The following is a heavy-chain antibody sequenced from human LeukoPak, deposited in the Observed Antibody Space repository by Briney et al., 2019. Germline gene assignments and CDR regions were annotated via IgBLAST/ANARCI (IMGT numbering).Heavy chain of an antibody. CDR1: GFTFSSYG. D-gene: IGHD6-13*01. CDR2: ISYDGSNK. CDR3: AKDRAGSSWTFDY. J-gene: IGHJ4*02. V-gene: IGHV3-30*18. Sequence: PGRSLRLSCAASGFTFSSYGMHWVRQAPGKGLEWVAVISYDGSNKYYADSVKGRFTISRDNSKNTLYLQMNSLRAEDTAVYYCAKDRAGSSWTFDYWGQGTLVTVSS.